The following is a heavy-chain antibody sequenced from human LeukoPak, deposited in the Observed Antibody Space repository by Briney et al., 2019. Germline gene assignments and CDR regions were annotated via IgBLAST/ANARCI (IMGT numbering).Heavy chain of an antibody. V-gene: IGHV3-48*03. Sequence: GGSLRLSCAASGFTFSSYEMNWVRQAPGKGLEWVSYISSSGSTIYYADSVKGRFTISRDNAKNSLYLQMNSLRAEDTAVYYCARDRSSSWYLDAFDIWGQGTMVAVSS. CDR2: ISSSGSTI. D-gene: IGHD6-13*01. CDR1: GFTFSSYE. CDR3: ARDRSSSWYLDAFDI. J-gene: IGHJ3*02.